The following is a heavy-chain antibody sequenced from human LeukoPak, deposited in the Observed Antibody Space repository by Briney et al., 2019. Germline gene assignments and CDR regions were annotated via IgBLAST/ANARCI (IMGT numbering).Heavy chain of an antibody. CDR3: ARFGDPSTTLDY. CDR1: GFTFSRHW. CDR2: IRQDGNWR. V-gene: IGHV3-7*01. D-gene: IGHD3-16*01. Sequence: PGGSLRLSCAASGFTFSRHWMSWVRQAPGKGLGWVAHIRQDGNWRHHEDSVEGRFTISRGNAKNSLYLQMNSLRVEDTAVYYCARFGDPSTTLDYWGQGTRVTVSS. J-gene: IGHJ4*02.